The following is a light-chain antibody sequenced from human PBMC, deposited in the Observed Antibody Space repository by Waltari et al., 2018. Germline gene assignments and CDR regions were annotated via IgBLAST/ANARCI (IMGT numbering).Light chain of an antibody. CDR2: WNA. CDR1: SPNSGSNY. CDR3: AAWDDILSGYV. V-gene: IGLV1-47*01. J-gene: IGLJ1*01. Sequence: QSVLTQPPSASGTPGQRVTIPCSGSSPNSGSNYLYWFQKVPGTAPRTLIYWNAQRPSGVPDRFSGSKSGTSGSLAISGLRSEDEGDYYCAAWDDILSGYVFATGTRVTVL.